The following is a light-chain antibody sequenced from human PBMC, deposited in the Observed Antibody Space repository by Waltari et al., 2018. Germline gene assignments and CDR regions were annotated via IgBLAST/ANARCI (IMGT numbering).Light chain of an antibody. Sequence: EIELTQSPATLSASPGERVTLSCRASQGISHNFVWYQHKPGQSPRLPIYGASARATGVPERFSGSGYRTEFTLTISSLQSEDFAVYYCQHYNNRPPYSFGQGTKLDIK. J-gene: IGKJ2*03. CDR2: GAS. CDR1: QGISHN. V-gene: IGKV3-15*01. CDR3: QHYNNRPPYS.